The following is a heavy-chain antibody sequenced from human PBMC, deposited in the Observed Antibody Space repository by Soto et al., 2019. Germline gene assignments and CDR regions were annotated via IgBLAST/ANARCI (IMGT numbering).Heavy chain of an antibody. V-gene: IGHV3-7*01. J-gene: IGHJ4*02. D-gene: IGHD6-13*01. Sequence: EVQLVESGGGLVQPGGSLRLSCADSVFTFSSYWLSWVRQAPGKGLEWVANIKQDGSEKYYVDSVKGRFTISRDNAKNSLYLQMNSLRAEDTAVYYCARDTPSSSWYSVTHPPFDYWGQGTLVTVSS. CDR3: ARDTPSSSWYSVTHPPFDY. CDR2: IKQDGSEK. CDR1: VFTFSSYW.